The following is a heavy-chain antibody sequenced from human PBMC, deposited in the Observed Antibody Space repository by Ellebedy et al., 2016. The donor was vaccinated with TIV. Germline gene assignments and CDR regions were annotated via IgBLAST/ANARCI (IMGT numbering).Heavy chain of an antibody. V-gene: IGHV3-33*02. CDR3: AKDNVRKGNMDV. CDR1: GFTFRSYG. Sequence: GGSLRLXCAASGFTFRSYGMHWVRQAPGKGLEWVAVIWNDGSKEFYADFAKGRFTISRDNSKNTLFLQMNSLRAEDTAVYYCAKDNVRKGNMDVWGKGTTVTVSS. D-gene: IGHD1-14*01. J-gene: IGHJ6*03. CDR2: IWNDGSKE.